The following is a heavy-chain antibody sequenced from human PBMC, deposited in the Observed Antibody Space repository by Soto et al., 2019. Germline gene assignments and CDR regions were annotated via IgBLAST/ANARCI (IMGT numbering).Heavy chain of an antibody. CDR2: IYASGTT. V-gene: IGHV4-59*01. J-gene: IGHJ4*02. D-gene: IGHD3-3*02. CDR1: GGSIGSSY. CDR3: ARSHSFDGSIYHYYFAF. Sequence: AEPLSLTCTVSGGSIGSSYWSWIRQPPGGTLEWIGYIYASGTTTYNPSLESRVTMSVDRPNNEFSLDLASVTAADTAVYYCARSHSFDGSIYHYYFAFRGQGTLVTVS.